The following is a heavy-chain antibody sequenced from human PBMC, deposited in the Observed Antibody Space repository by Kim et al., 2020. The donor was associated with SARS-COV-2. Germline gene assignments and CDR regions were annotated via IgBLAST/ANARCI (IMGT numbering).Heavy chain of an antibody. J-gene: IGHJ4*02. Sequence: NYNPSLKSRVTISVDTSKNQFSLKLSSVTAADTAVYYCARDISGWYGFDYWGQGTLVTVSS. V-gene: IGHV4-59*01. CDR3: ARDISGWYGFDY. D-gene: IGHD6-19*01.